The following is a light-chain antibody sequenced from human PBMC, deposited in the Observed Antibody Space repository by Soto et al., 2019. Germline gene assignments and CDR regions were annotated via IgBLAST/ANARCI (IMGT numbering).Light chain of an antibody. CDR3: SSYTNSGSV. Sequence: QSALTQPASVSGSPGQSITTSCTGTSSDVGGYNYVSWYQQHPDKAPKLLIYEVSNRPSGVSNRFSGSKSGNTASLTIYGLQAEDEADYYCSSYTNSGSVFGGGTKVTVL. J-gene: IGLJ2*01. CDR1: SSDVGGYNY. V-gene: IGLV2-14*01. CDR2: EVS.